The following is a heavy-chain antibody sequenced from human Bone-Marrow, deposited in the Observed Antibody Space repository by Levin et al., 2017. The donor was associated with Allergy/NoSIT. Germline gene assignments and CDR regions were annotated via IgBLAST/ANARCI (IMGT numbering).Heavy chain of an antibody. J-gene: IGHJ6*02. CDR1: GFTFSSYG. Sequence: GGSLRLSCAASGFTFSSYGMHWVRQAPGKGLEWVAVTSNDGSNKYYTDSVKGRFTISRDNSKNTLYWQMNSLRAEDTAVYYCAKDHGASSWTDYYYYGMDVWGQGTTVTVSS. CDR3: AKDHGASSWTDYYYYGMDV. V-gene: IGHV3-30*18. D-gene: IGHD6-13*01. CDR2: TSNDGSNK.